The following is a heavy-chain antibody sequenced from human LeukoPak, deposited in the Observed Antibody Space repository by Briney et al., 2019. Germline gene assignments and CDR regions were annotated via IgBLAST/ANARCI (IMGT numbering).Heavy chain of an antibody. CDR2: ISYDGSNK. J-gene: IGHJ4*02. CDR1: GFTFSSYG. V-gene: IGHV3-30*18. Sequence: PGRSLRLSCAASGFTFSSYGMHWVRQAPGKGLEWVAVISYDGSNKYYADSVKGRFTISRDNSKNTLYLQMNSLRAEDTAVYYCAKVGCSGGSCYPWGSFDYWGQGTLVTVSS. CDR3: AKVGCSGGSCYPWGSFDY. D-gene: IGHD2-15*01.